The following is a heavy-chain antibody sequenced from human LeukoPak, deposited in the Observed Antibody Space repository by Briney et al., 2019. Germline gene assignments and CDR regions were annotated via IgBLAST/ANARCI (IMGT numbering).Heavy chain of an antibody. V-gene: IGHV3-30*04. D-gene: IGHD6-19*01. J-gene: IGHJ6*04. CDR3: ARDQAVSGSNYYYGVDV. CDR1: GFTFSRYA. Sequence: GGSLRLSCAASGFTFSRYAMHWVRQAPGKGLEWVAVISYDGANKHNADSVKGRFSISRDSSKNALYLQMDSLRPEDTAVYYCARDQAVSGSNYYYGVDVWGKGTTVTVSS. CDR2: ISYDGANK.